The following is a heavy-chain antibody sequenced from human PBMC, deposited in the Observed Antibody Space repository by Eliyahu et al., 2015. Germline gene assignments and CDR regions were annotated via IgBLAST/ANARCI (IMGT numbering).Heavy chain of an antibody. CDR3: ARGYSGWRGWVRY. J-gene: IGHJ4*02. CDR2: INHSGST. Sequence: QVQLQQWGAGLLKPSETLSLTCAVYGGSFSGYYWSWIRQPPGXGLEWIGEINHSGSTNYNPSLKSRVTISVDTSKNQFSLKLSSVTAADTAVYYCARGYSGWRGWVRYWGQGTLVTVSS. D-gene: IGHD5-12*01. V-gene: IGHV4-34*01. CDR1: GGSFSGYY.